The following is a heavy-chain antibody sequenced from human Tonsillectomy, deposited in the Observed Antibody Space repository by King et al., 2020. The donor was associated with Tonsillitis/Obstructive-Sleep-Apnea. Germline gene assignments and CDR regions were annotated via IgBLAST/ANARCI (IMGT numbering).Heavy chain of an antibody. D-gene: IGHD6-13*01. CDR1: GFTFSSSW. Sequence: VQLVQSGGGLVQPGGSLRLSCAASGFTFSSSWMTWVRQAPGKGLEWVANIKQDGSEKYYLDSVKGRFTISRDNANNSLYLQTIRLRAEDPAVYYCAGGGSSSWQYDAFNIWGQGTMVTVSS. V-gene: IGHV3-7*04. CDR3: AGGGSSSWQYDAFNI. CDR2: IKQDGSEK. J-gene: IGHJ3*02.